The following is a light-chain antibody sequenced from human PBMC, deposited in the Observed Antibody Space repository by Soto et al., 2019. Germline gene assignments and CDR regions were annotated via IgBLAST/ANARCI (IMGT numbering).Light chain of an antibody. Sequence: QSALTQPPSASGSPGQSVSISCTGTSSDVGGYNYVSWYQQHPGKAPKLMISEVSKRPSGVPDRFSGSKSGNTASLTVSGLHVEDEADYYCSSYAATNNLLFGGGTKLTVL. CDR2: EVS. CDR3: SSYAATNNLL. CDR1: SSDVGGYNY. J-gene: IGLJ2*01. V-gene: IGLV2-8*01.